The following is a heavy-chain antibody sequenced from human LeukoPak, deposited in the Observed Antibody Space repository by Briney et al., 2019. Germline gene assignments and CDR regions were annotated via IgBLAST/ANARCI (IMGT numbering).Heavy chain of an antibody. J-gene: IGHJ4*02. Sequence: GGSLRLSCAASGFTFSSHWMSWVRQARGKGLDWVANIKQDGSEKYYVDSVKGLFTISRDNAKNSLYLQMNSLRDEDTAVYYCARDQVLGYCSSTSCSDYFDYWGQGTLVTVSS. V-gene: IGHV3-7*01. CDR2: IKQDGSEK. CDR1: GFTFSSHW. D-gene: IGHD2-2*01. CDR3: ARDQVLGYCSSTSCSDYFDY.